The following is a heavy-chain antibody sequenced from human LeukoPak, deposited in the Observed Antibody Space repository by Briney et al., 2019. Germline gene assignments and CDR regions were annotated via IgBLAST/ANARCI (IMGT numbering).Heavy chain of an antibody. CDR3: ARGYCSSTSCYDAFDI. V-gene: IGHV4-34*01. Sequence: SETLSLTCAVYGGSFSGYYWSWIRQPPGKGLEWIGEINHSGSTNYNPSLKSRVTISVDTSKNQFSLKLSSVTAADTAVYYCARGYCSSTSCYDAFDIWGQGTMVTVSS. D-gene: IGHD2-2*01. CDR1: GGSFSGYY. CDR2: INHSGST. J-gene: IGHJ3*02.